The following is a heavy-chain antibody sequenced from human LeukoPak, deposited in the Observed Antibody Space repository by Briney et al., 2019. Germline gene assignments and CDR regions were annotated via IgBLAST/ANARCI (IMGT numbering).Heavy chain of an antibody. CDR1: GFMFSSYA. V-gene: IGHV3-66*01. CDR3: AREGYSYGFDY. J-gene: IGHJ4*02. D-gene: IGHD5-18*01. Sequence: GGSLRLSCAASGFMFSSYAMSWVRQAPGKGLEWVSVIYSGGSTYYADSVKGRFTISRDNSKNTLYLQMNSLRAEDTAVYYCAREGYSYGFDYWGQGTLVTVSS. CDR2: IYSGGST.